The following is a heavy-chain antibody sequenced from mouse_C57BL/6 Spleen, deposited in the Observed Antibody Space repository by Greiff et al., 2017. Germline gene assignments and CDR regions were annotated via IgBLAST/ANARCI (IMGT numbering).Heavy chain of an antibody. J-gene: IGHJ4*01. Sequence: QVQLKQSGPGLVQPSQTLSITCTASGFSLTSYGVHWVRQPPGKGLEWLGVIWPGGSTDYNAAFISSRSISRDNSKSPAFFKMNSLLADDTAIYYCAKLGYSNLYAMDYWGQGTSVTVSS. CDR1: GFSLTSYG. V-gene: IGHV2-4*01. D-gene: IGHD2-5*01. CDR3: AKLGYSNLYAMDY. CDR2: IWPGGST.